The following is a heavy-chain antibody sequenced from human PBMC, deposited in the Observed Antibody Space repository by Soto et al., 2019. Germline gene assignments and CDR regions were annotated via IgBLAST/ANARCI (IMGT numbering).Heavy chain of an antibody. V-gene: IGHV4-59*01. J-gene: IGHJ4*02. Sequence: QERLQESGPGLVKPSETLSLTCSVSGGSINGYYWNWIRQPPGKGLEWLGNVYFSGSTHYNPSLEARLTISVDTSKKQISLKLRSATAADTAVYYCARQEAVPGTPFDSWGQGTLVSVSS. CDR2: VYFSGST. CDR1: GGSINGYY. CDR3: ARQEAVPGTPFDS. D-gene: IGHD6-19*01.